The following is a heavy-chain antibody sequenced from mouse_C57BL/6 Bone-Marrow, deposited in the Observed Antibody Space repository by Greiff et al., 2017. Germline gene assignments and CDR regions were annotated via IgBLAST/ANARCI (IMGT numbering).Heavy chain of an antibody. J-gene: IGHJ2*01. CDR1: GVDFSRYW. CDR3: ASAYYSNFDY. CDR2: INPDSSTI. Sequence: ATGGVDFSRYWMSWVRRAPGKGLEWIGEINPDSSTINYAPSLKDKFIISRDNAKNTLYLQMSKVRSEDTALYYCASAYYSNFDYWGQGTTLTVSS. D-gene: IGHD2-5*01. V-gene: IGHV4-1*01.